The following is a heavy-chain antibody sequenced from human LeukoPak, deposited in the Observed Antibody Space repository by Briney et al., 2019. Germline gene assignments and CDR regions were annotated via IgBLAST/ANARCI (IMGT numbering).Heavy chain of an antibody. J-gene: IGHJ4*02. Sequence: SQTLSLTCSVGGDYINNGGHYWSWIRQPPGKALEYIGYISHRGSTYYNPSLKSRLTISVDGSRNQFSLKLRSVTAADTAVYYCARGAGYGSGSHLPQFDYWGQGTLVTVSS. D-gene: IGHD3-10*01. V-gene: IGHV4-30-2*01. CDR2: ISHRGST. CDR1: GDYINNGGHY. CDR3: ARGAGYGSGSHLPQFDY.